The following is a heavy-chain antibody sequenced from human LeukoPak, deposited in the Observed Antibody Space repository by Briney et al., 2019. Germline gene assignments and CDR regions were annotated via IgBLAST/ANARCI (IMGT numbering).Heavy chain of an antibody. J-gene: IGHJ4*02. V-gene: IGHV3-33*06. CDR3: AKEYYVLLVYALGGSFDY. CDR1: GFTFSSYG. Sequence: GGSLRLSCEGSGFTFSSYGMHWVRQAPGKGLEWVAVIWYDGSKEYYADSVKGRFTISRDNSKNTLSLQMNSLRAEDTAVYYCAKEYYVLLVYALGGSFDYWGRGTLVTVSS. D-gene: IGHD2-8*02. CDR2: IWYDGSKE.